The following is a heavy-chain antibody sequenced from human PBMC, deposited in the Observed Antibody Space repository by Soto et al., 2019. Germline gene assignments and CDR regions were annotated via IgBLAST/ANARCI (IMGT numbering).Heavy chain of an antibody. V-gene: IGHV1-69*01. Sequence: QVQLMQSGAEVKKPGSSVKVSCKASGGTFSSYAISWVRQAPGQGLEWMGGIIPIFGTANYAQKFQGRVTITADESTSTAYMELSSLRSEDTAVYYCARDPDCSSTSCYGSFDYWGQGTLVTVSS. J-gene: IGHJ4*02. D-gene: IGHD2-2*01. CDR1: GGTFSSYA. CDR3: ARDPDCSSTSCYGSFDY. CDR2: IIPIFGTA.